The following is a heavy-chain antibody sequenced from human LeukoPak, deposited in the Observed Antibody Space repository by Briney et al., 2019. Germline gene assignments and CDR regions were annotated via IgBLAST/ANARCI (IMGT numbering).Heavy chain of an antibody. V-gene: IGHV3-23*01. Sequence: GGSLRLSCAASGFTFSSYPMSWVRQAPGKGLEWVSAISGSGGSTYYADSVKGRFTISRDNSKNTLYLQMNSLRAEDTAVYYCAKDPLGYYDSSGYYHCWFDPWGQGTLVTVSS. CDR3: AKDPLGYYDSSGYYHCWFDP. CDR1: GFTFSSYP. CDR2: ISGSGGST. J-gene: IGHJ5*02. D-gene: IGHD3-22*01.